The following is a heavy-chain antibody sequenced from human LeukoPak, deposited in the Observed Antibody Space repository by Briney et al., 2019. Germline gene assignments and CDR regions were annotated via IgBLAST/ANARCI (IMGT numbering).Heavy chain of an antibody. Sequence: GASVKVSCKASGYTFSDYYIHWVRQAPGQGLEWMGWINPNSGGTNYAQKFQGRVTMTRDTSISTAYMELSRLRSDDTAVYYCARGVVAATFYYYMDVWGKGTTVTVSS. CDR1: GYTFSDYY. D-gene: IGHD2-15*01. V-gene: IGHV1-2*02. J-gene: IGHJ6*03. CDR3: ARGVVAATFYYYMDV. CDR2: INPNSGGT.